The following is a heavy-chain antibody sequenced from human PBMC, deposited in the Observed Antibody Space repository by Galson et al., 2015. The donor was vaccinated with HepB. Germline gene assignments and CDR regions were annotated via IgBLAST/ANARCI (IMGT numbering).Heavy chain of an antibody. V-gene: IGHV3-21*01. D-gene: IGHD4/OR15-4a*01. CDR2: VSSLGSYT. CDR1: GFTFRNYA. CDR3: ARAWDYQGLGWFDP. J-gene: IGHJ5*02. Sequence: SLRLSCAGSGFTFRNYAMHWVRQAPGKGLEWVSYVSSLGSYTYYADSVKGRFTLYRDNAKNSLYLQMDTLTAEDTAVYYCARAWDYQGLGWFDPWGKGTLVSVSS.